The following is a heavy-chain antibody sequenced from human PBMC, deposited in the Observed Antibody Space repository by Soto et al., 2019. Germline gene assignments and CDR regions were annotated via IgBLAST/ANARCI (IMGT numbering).Heavy chain of an antibody. CDR3: VRGPDYEGYFDY. J-gene: IGHJ4*02. D-gene: IGHD3-22*01. Sequence: QVRLVQSGAEVKKTGSSVKVSCEASGTTFSNFAIGWVRQAPGQGLEWMGGIILPFGTPNYAQKFQGRVTIXADXSMTTAYMELRGLRSEDTAVYYCVRGPDYEGYFDYWGQGTLVTVSS. CDR2: IILPFGTP. CDR1: GTTFSNFA. V-gene: IGHV1-69*12.